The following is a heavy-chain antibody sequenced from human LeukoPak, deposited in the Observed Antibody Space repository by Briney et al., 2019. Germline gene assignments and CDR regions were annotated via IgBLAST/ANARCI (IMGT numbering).Heavy chain of an antibody. D-gene: IGHD3-3*01. Sequence: SAKVSCKASGGTFSSYAISWVRQAPGQGLEWMGGIIPIFGTANYAQKFQGRVTITADKSTSTAYMELSSLRSEDTAVYYCARGLIFGVVITSYYYYYMDVWGKGTTVTVSS. V-gene: IGHV1-69*06. CDR3: ARGLIFGVVITSYYYYYMDV. CDR1: GGTFSSYA. CDR2: IIPIFGTA. J-gene: IGHJ6*03.